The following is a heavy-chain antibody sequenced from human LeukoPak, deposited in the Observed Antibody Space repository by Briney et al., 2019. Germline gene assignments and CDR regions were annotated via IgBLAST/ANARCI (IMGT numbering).Heavy chain of an antibody. D-gene: IGHD2-8*01. CDR3: ARVGYCTNGVCYSYDWYFDL. V-gene: IGHV4-59*01. Sequence: PSETLSLTCTVSDGSISSYYWSWIRQPPGKGLEWIGYIYYSGSTNYNPSLKSRVTISVDTSKNQFSLKLSSVTAADTAVYYCARVGYCTNGVCYSYDWYFDLWGRGTLVTVSS. J-gene: IGHJ2*01. CDR2: IYYSGST. CDR1: DGSISSYY.